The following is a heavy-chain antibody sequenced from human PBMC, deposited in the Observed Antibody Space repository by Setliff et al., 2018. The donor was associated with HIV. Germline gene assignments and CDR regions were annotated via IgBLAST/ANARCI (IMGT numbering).Heavy chain of an antibody. CDR1: GFTFRIYA. V-gene: IGHV3-23*01. J-gene: IGHJ4*02. D-gene: IGHD6-19*01. CDR3: AKDFHSSGWPYYFDY. Sequence: PGGSLRLSCAVPGFTFRIYAMSWVRQAPGKGLEWVSTIGGSGDNKYYADSVKGRFTISRDNSQNTLYLQMNSLRAEDTAVYYWAKDFHSSGWPYYFDYWGQGTLVTVSS. CDR2: IGGSGDNK.